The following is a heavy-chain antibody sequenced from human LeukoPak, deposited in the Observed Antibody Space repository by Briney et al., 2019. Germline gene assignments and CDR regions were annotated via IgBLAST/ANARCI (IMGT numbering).Heavy chain of an antibody. CDR1: GFTFDDYA. CDR3: AKDMGSGSYYALPFDY. V-gene: IGHV3-9*01. CDR2: ISWNSGSI. J-gene: IGHJ4*02. D-gene: IGHD1-26*01. Sequence: GGSLRLSCAASGFTFDDYAMHWVRHAPGKGLEWVSGISWNSGSIGYADSVKGRFTISRDNAKNSLYLQMNSLRAEDTALYYCAKDMGSGSYYALPFDYWGQGTLVTVSS.